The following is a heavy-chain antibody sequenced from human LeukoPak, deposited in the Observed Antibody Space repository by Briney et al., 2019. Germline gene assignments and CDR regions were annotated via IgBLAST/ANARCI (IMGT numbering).Heavy chain of an antibody. Sequence: ASVTVSCKASGYTFTSFGLTWVRQAPGQGLEWMGWIGANNGNTRSAQRFQGRVTMTTDTSTNTAYMEVRSLRSDDTAVYYCAREAPVAAGSDAFDIWGQGTMVTVSS. CDR3: AREAPVAAGSDAFDI. CDR2: IGANNGNT. J-gene: IGHJ3*02. V-gene: IGHV1-18*01. D-gene: IGHD6-19*01. CDR1: GYTFTSFG.